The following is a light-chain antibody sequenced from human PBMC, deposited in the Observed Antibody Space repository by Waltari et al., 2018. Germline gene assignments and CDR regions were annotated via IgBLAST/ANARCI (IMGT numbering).Light chain of an antibody. CDR1: SSHVGSSNL. CDR2: EVS. J-gene: IGLJ1*01. Sequence: QSALTQPASVSGSPGQSITIPCTGTSSHVGSSNLVSRYQQHPGKAPKLIIYEVSKRPSGGSNRFSGSKSGNTASLTISGLQAEDEADYYCCSYAGTLYVFGTGTKVTVL. CDR3: CSYAGTLYV. V-gene: IGLV2-23*02.